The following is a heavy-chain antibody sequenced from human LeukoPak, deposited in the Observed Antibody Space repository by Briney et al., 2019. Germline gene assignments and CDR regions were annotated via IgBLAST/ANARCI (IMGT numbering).Heavy chain of an antibody. CDR3: ARGGIQVSGIDEIDH. Sequence: SGGSLRLSCAASGFTLRSYDMHWVRQVTGKGLEWVSAIGISGDTYYPGSVKGRFTISRENAKNSLYLQMNSLTAGDTAVYYCARGGIQVSGIDEIDHWGQGTLVTVSS. CDR1: GFTLRSYD. CDR2: IGISGDT. J-gene: IGHJ4*02. D-gene: IGHD6-19*01. V-gene: IGHV3-13*01.